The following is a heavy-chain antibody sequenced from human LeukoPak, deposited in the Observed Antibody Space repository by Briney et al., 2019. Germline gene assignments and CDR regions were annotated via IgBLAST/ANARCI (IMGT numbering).Heavy chain of an antibody. CDR1: GGSFSGYH. CDR2: INHSGST. Sequence: KPSETLSLTCAVYGGSFSGYHWSWIRQPPGKGLEWIGEINHSGSTNYNPSLKSRVTISVDTSKNQFSLKLSSVTAADTAVYYCARDGYFDWLSPQKYFDYWGQGTLVTVSS. CDR3: ARDGYFDWLSPQKYFDY. J-gene: IGHJ4*02. D-gene: IGHD3-9*01. V-gene: IGHV4-34*01.